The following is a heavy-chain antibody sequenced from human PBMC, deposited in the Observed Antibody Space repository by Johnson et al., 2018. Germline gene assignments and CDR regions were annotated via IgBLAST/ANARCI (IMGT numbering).Heavy chain of an antibody. CDR2: IWYDGSNK. Sequence: QVQLVQSGGGVVQPGRSLRLSCAASGFTFSSYGMHWVRQAPGQGLERVAVIWYDGSNKYSADSVQGRFSISRDNSKNTLLLQMNSPRAEDTAVYSWARDRSSTSYYYYGMDVWGQGTTVTVSS. J-gene: IGHJ6*02. CDR1: GFTFSSYG. V-gene: IGHV3-33*01. D-gene: IGHD2-2*01. CDR3: ARDRSSTSYYYYGMDV.